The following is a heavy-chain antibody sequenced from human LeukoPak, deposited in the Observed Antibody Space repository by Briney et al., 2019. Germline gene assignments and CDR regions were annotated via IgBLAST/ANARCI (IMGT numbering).Heavy chain of an antibody. V-gene: IGHV3-74*01. CDR2: INSDGSST. D-gene: IGHD3-10*01. J-gene: IGHJ4*02. CDR3: AREFGSGSYDY. Sequence: GGSLRLSCAASGFTFSRHWMHWVRQAPGKGLVWVSRINSDGSSTSYADSVKGRFTISTDNAKNVLYLQMNSLRAEDTAVYYCAREFGSGSYDYWGQGTLVTVSS. CDR1: GFTFSRHW.